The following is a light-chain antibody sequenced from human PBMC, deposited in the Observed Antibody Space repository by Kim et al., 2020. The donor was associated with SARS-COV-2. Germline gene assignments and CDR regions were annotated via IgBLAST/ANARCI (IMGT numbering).Light chain of an antibody. CDR1: QAISSY. J-gene: IGKJ4*01. CDR3: QQLNSFPLT. CDR2: DSS. Sequence: GDRVKSTCQASQAISSYFAWYQERPGKVPKLLIYDSSTLHSGVPSRFSGSGSGTEFTLTISSLQPEDFATYYCQQLNSFPLTFGGGTKLEI. V-gene: IGKV1-9*01.